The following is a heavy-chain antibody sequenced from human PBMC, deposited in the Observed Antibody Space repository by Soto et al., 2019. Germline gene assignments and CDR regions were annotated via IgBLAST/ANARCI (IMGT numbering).Heavy chain of an antibody. J-gene: IGHJ4*02. CDR2: IYYSGGT. CDR1: GGSVSSGSHH. D-gene: IGHD2-15*01. V-gene: IGHV4-61*01. CDR3: ARDGLCSGGDCYVDS. Sequence: QVQLQESGPGLVKPSEPLSLTCPVSGGSVSSGSHHWSWIRPPPGKGLEWIGYIYYSGGTNYNPSLESRVTISVDTSKNQFSLKLSSVTAADTAVYYCARDGLCSGGDCYVDSWGQGTLVTVSS.